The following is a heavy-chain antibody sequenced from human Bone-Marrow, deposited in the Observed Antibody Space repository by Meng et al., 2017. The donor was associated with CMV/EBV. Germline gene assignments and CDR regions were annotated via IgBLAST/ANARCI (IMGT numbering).Heavy chain of an antibody. CDR2: INSDGNST. CDR1: GFTFSSYW. Sequence: GGSLRLSCAASGFTFSSYWMHWVRQAPGKGLVWVSRINSDGNSTTYADSVKGRFTISRDNAKNTLYLQMNSLRVEDTALYYCARDADTIFDAFDIWGQGTRVTGSS. J-gene: IGHJ3*02. D-gene: IGHD3-3*01. CDR3: ARDADTIFDAFDI. V-gene: IGHV3-74*01.